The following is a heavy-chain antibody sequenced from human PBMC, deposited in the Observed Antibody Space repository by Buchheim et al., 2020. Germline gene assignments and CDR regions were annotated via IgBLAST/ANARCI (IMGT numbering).Heavy chain of an antibody. CDR2: INHSGST. V-gene: IGHV4-34*01. J-gene: IGHJ6*02. Sequence: QVQLQQWGAGLLKPSETLSLTCGVYNGSFSGYHWSWIRQPPGKGLEWIGEINHSGSTNYDPSLKSRLTISVDTSKNQLSLRLSSVTAADTAVYYCARGAPPMVRGVIRPYGMDVWGQGTT. CDR3: ARGAPPMVRGVIRPYGMDV. CDR1: NGSFSGYH. D-gene: IGHD3-10*01.